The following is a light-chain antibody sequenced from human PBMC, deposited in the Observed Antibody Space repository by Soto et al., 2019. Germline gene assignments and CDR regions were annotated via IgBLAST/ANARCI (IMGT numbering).Light chain of an antibody. CDR2: GAS. CDR1: QSVSSSY. J-gene: IGKJ1*01. V-gene: IGKV3-20*01. Sequence: EIVLTQSPGTLSLSPGERATLSCRASQSVSSSYLAWYQQKPGQAPRPLIYGASSRAIGIPDRFSGSGSETNFTLTISRLETEDFEVYYWQQYGSSPWTFGQGNKVEIK. CDR3: QQYGSSPWT.